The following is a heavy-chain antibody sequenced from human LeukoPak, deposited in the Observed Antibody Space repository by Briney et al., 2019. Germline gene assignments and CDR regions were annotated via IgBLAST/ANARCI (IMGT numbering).Heavy chain of an antibody. Sequence: SETLSLTCTVSGGSISSSSYYWGWIRQPPGKGLEWIGSIYYSGSTYYNPSLKSRVTISVDTSKNQFSLKLSSVTAADTAVYYCARQKYDYVWVTNDRFNYWGQGTLVTVSS. D-gene: IGHD3-16*01. V-gene: IGHV4-39*01. CDR1: GGSISSSSYY. CDR3: ARQKYDYVWVTNDRFNY. J-gene: IGHJ4*02. CDR2: IYYSGST.